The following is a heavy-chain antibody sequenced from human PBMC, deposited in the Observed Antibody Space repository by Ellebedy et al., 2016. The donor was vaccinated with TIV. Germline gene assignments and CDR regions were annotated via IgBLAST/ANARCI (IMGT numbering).Heavy chain of an antibody. J-gene: IGHJ4*02. CDR3: APGGYYYGSGSPY. Sequence: GGSLRLXXAASGFTFSSYAMSWVRQAPGKGLEWVSAISGSGGSTYYADSVKGRFTISRDNSKNTLYLQMNSLRAEDTAVYYCAPGGYYYGSGSPYWGQGTLVTVSS. CDR1: GFTFSSYA. CDR2: ISGSGGST. V-gene: IGHV3-23*01. D-gene: IGHD3-10*01.